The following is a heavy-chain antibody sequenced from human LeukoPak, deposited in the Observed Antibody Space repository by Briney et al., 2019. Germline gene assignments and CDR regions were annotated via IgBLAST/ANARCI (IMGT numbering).Heavy chain of an antibody. CDR3: ASSSWYDAFDI. V-gene: IGHV4-34*01. CDR2: VNHSGST. J-gene: IGHJ3*02. D-gene: IGHD6-13*01. CDR1: GGSFSGYY. Sequence: SETLSLTCAVYGGSFSGYYWSWIRQPPGKGLEWIGEVNHSGSTNYNPSLKSRVTISVDTSKNQFSLKLSSVTAADTAVYYCASSSWYDAFDIWGQGTMVTVSS.